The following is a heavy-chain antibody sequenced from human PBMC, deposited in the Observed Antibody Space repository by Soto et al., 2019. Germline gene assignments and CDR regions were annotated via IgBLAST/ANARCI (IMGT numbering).Heavy chain of an antibody. Sequence: GGSLRLSCGASGFTFSSHGMHWVRQAPGKGLEWVAVISYDGSNKYYADSVKGRFTISRDNSKNTLYLQMNSLRAEDTAVYYCAKDSLGSGWYRGWFDPWGQGTLVTVSS. D-gene: IGHD6-19*01. CDR3: AKDSLGSGWYRGWFDP. CDR2: ISYDGSNK. CDR1: GFTFSSHG. V-gene: IGHV3-30*18. J-gene: IGHJ5*02.